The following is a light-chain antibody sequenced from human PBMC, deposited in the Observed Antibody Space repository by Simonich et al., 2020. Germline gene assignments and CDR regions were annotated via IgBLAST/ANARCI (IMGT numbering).Light chain of an antibody. Sequence: EIVMTQSPANLSVSQGERATLSCRAIQSVSSNLALYQQKPGQDARLLIYGASTSATGIPARFSGSGSGTEFTLTISSLQSEDFAVYYCQQYNNWPPLTFGGGTKVEIK. CDR3: QQYNNWPPLT. V-gene: IGKV3-15*01. CDR2: GAS. J-gene: IGKJ4*01. CDR1: QSVSSN.